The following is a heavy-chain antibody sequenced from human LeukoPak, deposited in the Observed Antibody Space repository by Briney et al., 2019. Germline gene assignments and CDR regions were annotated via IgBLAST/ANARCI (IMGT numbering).Heavy chain of an antibody. CDR3: ESSGWYEQFDY. V-gene: IGHV3-30*03. CDR1: EFTFSSYG. J-gene: IGHJ4*02. CDR2: ISYDGSNK. D-gene: IGHD6-19*01. Sequence: GRSLRLSCAASEFTFSSYGMHWVRQAPGKGLEWVAVISYDGSNKYYADSVKGRFTISRDNSKNTLYLQMNSLRAEDTAVYYCESSGWYEQFDYWGQGTLVTVSS.